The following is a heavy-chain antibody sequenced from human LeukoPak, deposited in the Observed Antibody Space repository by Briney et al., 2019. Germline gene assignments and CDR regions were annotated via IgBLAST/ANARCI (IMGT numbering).Heavy chain of an antibody. CDR1: GGSIISSSYY. Sequence: PSETLSLTCTVSGGSIISSSYYWGWIRQPPGKGLEWIGSIYYSGSTYYNPSLKSRVTISVDTSKNQFSLKLSSVTAADTAVYYCARITMIVVVNLGWFDPWGQGTLVTVSS. V-gene: IGHV4-39*01. CDR3: ARITMIVVVNLGWFDP. J-gene: IGHJ5*02. CDR2: IYYSGST. D-gene: IGHD3-22*01.